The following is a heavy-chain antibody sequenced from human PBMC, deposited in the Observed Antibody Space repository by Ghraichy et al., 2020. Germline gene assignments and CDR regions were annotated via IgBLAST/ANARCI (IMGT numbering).Heavy chain of an antibody. CDR3: ARGLYGDYYGPYYFDY. J-gene: IGHJ4*02. CDR1: GFTFSSYW. CDR2: IKQVGSEK. D-gene: IGHD4-17*01. Sequence: GGSLRLSCAASGFTFSSYWMSWIRQAPGKGLEWVASIKQVGSEKYYVDSVKGRFTISRDNAKNSLSLQMNSLRAEDTAVYCCARGLYGDYYGPYYFDYWGLGTLVTVSS. V-gene: IGHV3-7*03.